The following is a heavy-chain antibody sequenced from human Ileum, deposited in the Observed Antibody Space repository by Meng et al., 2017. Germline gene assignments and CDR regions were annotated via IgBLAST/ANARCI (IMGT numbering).Heavy chain of an antibody. D-gene: IGHD6-19*01. CDR1: VSCIGSGHW. CDR3: ARHIAVSGTRGFDS. V-gene: IGHV4-4*02. Sequence: QGQLQEPGPGLGQASETLSPTCAVSVSCIGSGHWLRWGRQPPGKGLEWIGEMYPSGTTNYNPSLKSRVTISMDTSKNQLSLKLSSVTAADTAVYYCARHIAVSGTRGFDSWGQGTLVTVSS. J-gene: IGHJ4*02. CDR2: MYPSGTT.